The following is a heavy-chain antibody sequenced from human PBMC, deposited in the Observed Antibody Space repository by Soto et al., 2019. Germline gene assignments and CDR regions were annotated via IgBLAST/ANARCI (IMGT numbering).Heavy chain of an antibody. D-gene: IGHD5-18*01. J-gene: IGHJ4*02. V-gene: IGHV1-18*01. CDR2: ISAYNGNT. CDR3: ARAPRGYSYGYEDY. CDR1: GYTFTSYG. Sequence: GASVKVSCKASGYTFTSYGISWVRXAXGQGLEWMGWISAYNGNTNYAQKLQGRVTMTTDTSTSTAYMELRSLRSDDTAVYYCARAPRGYSYGYEDYWGQGTLVTVSS.